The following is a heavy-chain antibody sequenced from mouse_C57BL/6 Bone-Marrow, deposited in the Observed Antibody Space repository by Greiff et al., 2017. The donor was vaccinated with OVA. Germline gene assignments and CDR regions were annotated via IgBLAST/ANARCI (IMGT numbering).Heavy chain of an antibody. V-gene: IGHV1-15*01. CDR1: GYTFTDYE. CDR3: TREGGSSFFDY. CDR2: IDPETGGT. J-gene: IGHJ2*01. Sequence: QVQLQQSGAELVRPGASVTLSCKASGYTFTDYEMHWVKQTPVHGLEWIGAIDPETGGTAYNQKFKGKAILTADKSSSTAYMELRSLTSEDSAVYYCTREGGSSFFDYWGQGTTLTVSS. D-gene: IGHD1-1*01.